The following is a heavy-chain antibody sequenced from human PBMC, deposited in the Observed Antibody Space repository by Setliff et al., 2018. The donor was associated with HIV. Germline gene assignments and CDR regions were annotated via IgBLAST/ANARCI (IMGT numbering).Heavy chain of an antibody. CDR2: ISTTGSTI. V-gene: IGHV3-11*04. Sequence: GGSLRLSCAASGFIFKDYYMAWMRQTPGKGLEWVSYISTTGSTIYYADFVRGRFTISRDNAKNTLYLQMNSLRAEDTAVYYCAKDDYFQSWGQGTQVTVSS. J-gene: IGHJ1*01. CDR3: AKDDYFQS. CDR1: GFIFKDYY.